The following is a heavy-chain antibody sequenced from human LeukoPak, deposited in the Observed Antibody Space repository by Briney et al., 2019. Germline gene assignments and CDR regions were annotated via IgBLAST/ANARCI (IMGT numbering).Heavy chain of an antibody. V-gene: IGHV4-38-2*02. J-gene: IGHJ4*02. Sequence: SETLSLTCTVSGYSISSGYFWGWIRQPPGKGLEWIGIIYHSGSTYYNPSLKSRVTISVDTSKNQFSLKLSSVTAADTAVYYCARGRSYYGSGSYYKDWGQGTLVTVSS. CDR1: GYSISSGYF. CDR2: IYHSGST. CDR3: ARGRSYYGSGSYYKD. D-gene: IGHD3-10*01.